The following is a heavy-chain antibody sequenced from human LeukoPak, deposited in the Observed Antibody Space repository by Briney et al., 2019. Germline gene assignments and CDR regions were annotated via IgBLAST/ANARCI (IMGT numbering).Heavy chain of an antibody. J-gene: IGHJ4*02. CDR2: IKQDGSEK. CDR3: GRNRGVDY. Sequence: PGGSLRLSCAASGFTFIDYYMSWIRQAPGKGLEWVANIKQDGSEKFYVDSVKGRFTISRDITKNSVYLQMNSLRVEDTAVYYCGRNRGVDYWGQGTLVTVSS. V-gene: IGHV3-7*05. CDR1: GFTFIDYY. D-gene: IGHD2/OR15-2a*01.